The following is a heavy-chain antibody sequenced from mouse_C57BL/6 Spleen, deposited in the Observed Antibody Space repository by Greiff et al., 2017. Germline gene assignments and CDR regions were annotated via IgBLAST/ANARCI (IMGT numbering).Heavy chain of an antibody. CDR3: SRKDYGNLLAY. Sequence: VQLQQPGAELVMPGASVTLSCKASGYTFTSYWMHWVKQRPGHGLEWIGEIDPSDSYTNYNQKFKGKSTLTVDKSSSTAYMQLSSLTSEDSAVYYCSRKDYGNLLAYWGQGTLVTVSA. V-gene: IGHV1-69*01. CDR1: GYTFTSYW. CDR2: IDPSDSYT. J-gene: IGHJ3*01. D-gene: IGHD2-1*01.